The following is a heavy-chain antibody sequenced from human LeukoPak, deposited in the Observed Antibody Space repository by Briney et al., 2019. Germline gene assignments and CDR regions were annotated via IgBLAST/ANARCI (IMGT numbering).Heavy chain of an antibody. V-gene: IGHV1-69*05. J-gene: IGHJ4*02. Sequence: SVKVSCKASGGTFISYAISWVRQAPGQGLEWMGGIIPIFGTANYAQKFQGRVTITTDESTSTAYMELSSLRSEDTAVYYCAWAPIAVAGHFDYWGQGTLVTVSS. D-gene: IGHD6-19*01. CDR3: AWAPIAVAGHFDY. CDR1: GGTFISYA. CDR2: IIPIFGTA.